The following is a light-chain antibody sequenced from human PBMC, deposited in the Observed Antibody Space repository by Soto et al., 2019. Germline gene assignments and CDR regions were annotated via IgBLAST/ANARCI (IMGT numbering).Light chain of an antibody. Sequence: DIQMTQSPSSLSASVGDRVTITCRASQSISSYLHWYQQKPGKAPKLLIYAASSLQSGVPSRFSGSGSGTDFTLTISSLQPEDFATYYCQHSYSTRWTFGQGTKVEIK. CDR3: QHSYSTRWT. CDR1: QSISSY. CDR2: AAS. J-gene: IGKJ1*01. V-gene: IGKV1-39*01.